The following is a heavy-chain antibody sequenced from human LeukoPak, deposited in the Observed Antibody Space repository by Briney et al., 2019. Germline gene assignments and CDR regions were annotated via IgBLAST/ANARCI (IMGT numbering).Heavy chain of an antibody. J-gene: IGHJ4*02. Sequence: SETLSLTCAVYGGSFSGYYWSWIRQPPGKGLEWIGEINHSGSTNYNPSLKSRVTISVGTSKNQFSLKLSSVTAADTAVYYCARERNYYGSGSPSPLFDYWGQGTLVTVSS. D-gene: IGHD3-10*01. CDR1: GGSFSGYY. V-gene: IGHV4-34*01. CDR2: INHSGST. CDR3: ARERNYYGSGSPSPLFDY.